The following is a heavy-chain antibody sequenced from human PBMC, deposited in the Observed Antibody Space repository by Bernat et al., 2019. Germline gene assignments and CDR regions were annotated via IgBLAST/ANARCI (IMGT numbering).Heavy chain of an antibody. CDR1: AFTFSNAW. J-gene: IGHJ3*02. CDR2: IKSKANGGTT. Sequence: EVLLVESGGGLVKPGGSLRLSCAASAFTFSNAWLNWVRQVPGKGLEWVALIKSKANGGTTGYAASVNGRFTISRDDSKNMLYLQMNSLRTEDTAVYYCTNEHSGALDIWGLGTMVTVSS. D-gene: IGHD3-10*01. CDR3: TNEHSGALDI. V-gene: IGHV3-15*07.